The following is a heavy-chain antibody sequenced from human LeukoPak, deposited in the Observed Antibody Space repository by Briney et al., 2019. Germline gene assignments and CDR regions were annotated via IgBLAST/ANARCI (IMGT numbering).Heavy chain of an antibody. CDR3: AREGVTGWPYNWFDP. V-gene: IGHV1-2*02. CDR1: GYTFTDYH. Sequence: ASVKVSCKASGYTFTDYHIHWVRQAPGQGPEWMGWIHPNIGGTNYAQKFQGRVTMTRDTSISTAYMEVRRLRSDDTAVYFCAREGVTGWPYNWFDPWGQGTLVTVSS. D-gene: IGHD2-21*02. CDR2: IHPNIGGT. J-gene: IGHJ5*02.